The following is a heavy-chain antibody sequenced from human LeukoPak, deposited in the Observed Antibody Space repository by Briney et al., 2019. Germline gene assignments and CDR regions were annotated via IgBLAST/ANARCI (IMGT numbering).Heavy chain of an antibody. D-gene: IGHD3-10*01. CDR2: ISSTANGYAT. J-gene: IGHJ4*02. Sequence: PGGSLRLSCAASGFTFSGSALHWVRQASGKGLEWVGRISSTANGYATAYAASVKGRFAIFRDDSKNTAYLQMDSLKTEDTAVYYCTANYYGSGSYADFDYWGQGTLVTVSS. CDR3: TANYYGSGSYADFDY. V-gene: IGHV3-73*01. CDR1: GFTFSGSA.